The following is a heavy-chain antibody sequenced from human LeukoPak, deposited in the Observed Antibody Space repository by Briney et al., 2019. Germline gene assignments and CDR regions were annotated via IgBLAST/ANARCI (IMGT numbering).Heavy chain of an antibody. V-gene: IGHV4-59*01. Sequence: PSETLSLTCTVSGGSISSYYWSWIRQPPGKGLEWIGYIYYSGSANYNPSLKSRVTISVDTSNNQFSLRLSSVTAADTAVYYCTTSLSSGYYIDYWGQGTLVTVSS. CDR2: IYYSGSA. D-gene: IGHD3-22*01. CDR3: TTSLSSGYYIDY. CDR1: GGSISSYY. J-gene: IGHJ4*02.